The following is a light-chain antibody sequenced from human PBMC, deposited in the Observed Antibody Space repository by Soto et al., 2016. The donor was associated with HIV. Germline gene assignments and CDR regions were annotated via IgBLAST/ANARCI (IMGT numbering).Light chain of an antibody. Sequence: DFVMTQSPLSLPVTPGEPASISCRSSQSLLHSNGYNYLGWYLQKPGQSPQLLVYLGSSRASGVPDRFSGSGSGTDFTLKISRVQAEDVGIYYCMQALQTPWTFGQGTRV. V-gene: IGKV2-28*01. CDR1: QSLLHSNGYNY. CDR3: MQALQTPWT. J-gene: IGKJ1*01. CDR2: LGS.